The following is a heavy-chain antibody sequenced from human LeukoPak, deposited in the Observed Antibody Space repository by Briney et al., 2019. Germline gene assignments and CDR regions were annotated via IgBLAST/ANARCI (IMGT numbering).Heavy chain of an antibody. V-gene: IGHV3-23*01. CDR2: ISASGGNI. Sequence: HLGGSLRLSCAASGFTFSSYAMSWVRQAPGKGLEWVSTISASGGNIYYADSVKGRFTISRDNSKNTLYLQMNSLRAEDTAVYYCAKEALSELNDYGDYGQFDYWGQGTLVTVSS. CDR1: GFTFSSYA. J-gene: IGHJ4*02. D-gene: IGHD4-17*01. CDR3: AKEALSELNDYGDYGQFDY.